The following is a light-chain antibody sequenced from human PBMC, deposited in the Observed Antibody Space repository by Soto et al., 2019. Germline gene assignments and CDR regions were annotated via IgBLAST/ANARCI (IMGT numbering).Light chain of an antibody. J-gene: IGKJ3*01. Sequence: DIQMTQSPSSLSASVGDRVTITCRASQGISNFLAWYQQKPGKVPKVLIYAASTLQSGVPSRFSGSGSGTDFTFTISSRQPEDVATDYCQVYNSAPPVTFGPGTKVDIK. CDR2: AAS. CDR3: QVYNSAPPVT. V-gene: IGKV1-27*01. CDR1: QGISNF.